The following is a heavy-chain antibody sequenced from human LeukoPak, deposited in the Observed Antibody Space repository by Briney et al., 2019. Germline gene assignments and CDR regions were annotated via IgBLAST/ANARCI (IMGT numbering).Heavy chain of an antibody. Sequence: PGGSLRRSCAASGFTFSSYGMHWVRQAPGKGLEWVAVISYDGSNKYYADSVKGRFTISRDNSKNTLYLQMNSLRAEDTAVYYCAKDRNNEWLDLNWSDPWGQGTLVTVSS. V-gene: IGHV3-30*18. CDR3: AKDRNNEWLDLNWSDP. D-gene: IGHD6-19*01. CDR1: GFTFSSYG. J-gene: IGHJ5*02. CDR2: ISYDGSNK.